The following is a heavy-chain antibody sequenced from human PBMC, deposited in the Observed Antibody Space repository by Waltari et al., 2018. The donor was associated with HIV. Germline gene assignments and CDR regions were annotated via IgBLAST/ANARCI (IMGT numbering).Heavy chain of an antibody. CDR2: ISGYNGET. Sequence: QVHLVQSGAELRKPGASVTVSCKASGYTFTNYGITWVRQAPGQGLEWMGWISGYNGETKYAQKVRGRVTMTTDTSTSTDYWEMGSLEFDDTAVYYCARDHYYGSSGYYSDYWGQGTLVTVSS. CDR1: GYTFTNYG. D-gene: IGHD3-22*01. CDR3: ARDHYYGSSGYYSDY. J-gene: IGHJ4*02. V-gene: IGHV1-18*01.